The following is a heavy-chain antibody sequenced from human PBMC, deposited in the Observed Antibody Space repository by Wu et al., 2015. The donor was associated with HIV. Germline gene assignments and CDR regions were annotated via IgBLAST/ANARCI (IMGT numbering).Heavy chain of an antibody. V-gene: IGHV1-2*02. CDR3: ARWYASGWIPSPIFAFDL. D-gene: IGHD6-19*01. Sequence: QVQLVQSGAEMKKPGASVKVSCKASGYTFTGYYMHWVRQAPGQGLEWMGWINPNSGGTNYAQKFQGRVTMTRDTSISTAYMELRRLRSDDTAVYFCARWYASGWIPSPIFAFDLWGQGTMVTVSS. CDR2: INPNSGGT. J-gene: IGHJ3*01. CDR1: GYTFTGYY.